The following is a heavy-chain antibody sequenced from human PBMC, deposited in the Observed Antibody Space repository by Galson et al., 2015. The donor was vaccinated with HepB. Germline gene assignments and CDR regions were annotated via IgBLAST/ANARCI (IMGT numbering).Heavy chain of an antibody. J-gene: IGHJ6*02. V-gene: IGHV3-73*01. CDR1: GFTFSGSA. CDR3: TRRADYYDSSGYYPGVYYYYGMDV. CDR2: IRSKANSYAT. D-gene: IGHD3-22*01. Sequence: SLRLSCAASGFTFSGSAMHWVRQASGKGLEWVGRIRSKANSYATAYAASVKGRFTISRDDSKNTAYLQMNSLKTEDTAVYYCTRRADYYDSSGYYPGVYYYYGMDVWGQGTTVTVSS.